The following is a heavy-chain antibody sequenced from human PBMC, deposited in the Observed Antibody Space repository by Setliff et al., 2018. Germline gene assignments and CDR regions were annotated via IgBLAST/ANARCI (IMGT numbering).Heavy chain of an antibody. CDR1: GFTISNYW. CDR3: AREVWNIYDNDNSWSGYSDH. V-gene: IGHV3-7*03. J-gene: IGHJ4*02. Sequence: GGSLRLSCVASGFTISNYWMAWVRQAPGKGLEWVADIRQDGTNKYYVDSVKGRFTISRDNAKNSLYLQMNSLRAEDTALYYCAREVWNIYDNDNSWSGYSDHWGQGTLVTAPQ. CDR2: IRQDGTNK. D-gene: IGHD3-3*01.